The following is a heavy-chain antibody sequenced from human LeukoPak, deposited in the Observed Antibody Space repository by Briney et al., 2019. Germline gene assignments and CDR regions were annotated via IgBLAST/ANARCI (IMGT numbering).Heavy chain of an antibody. CDR1: GGSISSSSYF. D-gene: IGHD5-12*01. CDR2: IYYGGST. CDR3: ARHDGRGGATMGALDY. V-gene: IGHV4-39*01. Sequence: SETLSLTCIVPGGSISSSSYFWGRIRQPPGTRLEWIGSIYYGGSTYYNPSLESRVTISVDTSKNQFSLNLRSVTAADTAVYYCARHDGRGGATMGALDYWGQGTLVTVSS. J-gene: IGHJ4*02.